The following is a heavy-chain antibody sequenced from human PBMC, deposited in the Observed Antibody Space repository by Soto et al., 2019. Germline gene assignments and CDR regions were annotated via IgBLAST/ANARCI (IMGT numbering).Heavy chain of an antibody. V-gene: IGHV4-39*01. CDR1: GGSISSSSYY. CDR3: ARQTRITMIVVAS. J-gene: IGHJ4*02. Sequence: QLQLQESGPGLVKPSETLSLTCTVSGGSISSSSYYWGWIRQPPGKGLEWIGSIYYSGSTYYNPSLKSRVTISVDTSKNQFSLKLSSVTAADTAVYYCARQTRITMIVVASWGQGTLVTVSS. CDR2: IYYSGST. D-gene: IGHD3-22*01.